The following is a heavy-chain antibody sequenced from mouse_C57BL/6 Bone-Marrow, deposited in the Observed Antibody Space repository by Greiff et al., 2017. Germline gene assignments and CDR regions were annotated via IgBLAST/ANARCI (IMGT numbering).Heavy chain of an antibody. D-gene: IGHD2-5*01. CDR3: TTYYSNHGDY. J-gene: IGHJ3*01. Sequence: EVKLVESGAELVRPGASVKLSCTASGFNIKDDYMHWVKQRPEQGLEWIGWIDPENGDTEYASKFQGKATITADTSSNTAYLQLSSLTSEDTAVYYCTTYYSNHGDYWGQGTLVTVSA. CDR1: GFNIKDDY. CDR2: IDPENGDT. V-gene: IGHV14-4*01.